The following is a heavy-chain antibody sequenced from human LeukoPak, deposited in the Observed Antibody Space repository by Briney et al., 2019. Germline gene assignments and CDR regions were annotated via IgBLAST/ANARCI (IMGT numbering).Heavy chain of an antibody. CDR2: IHYTEST. CDR3: ARDMVDRDMVKSLGWFDP. CDR1: GVSIRSYY. V-gene: IGHV4-59*01. J-gene: IGHJ5*02. Sequence: PSETLSLTCTVSGVSIRSYYWSWVRQPPGKGLDWMGYIHYTESTTYNPSLKNRVTISVDTSRNQFSLKLSSVTAADTAVYYCARDMVDRDMVKSLGWFDPWGQGTLVTVSS. D-gene: IGHD5-18*01.